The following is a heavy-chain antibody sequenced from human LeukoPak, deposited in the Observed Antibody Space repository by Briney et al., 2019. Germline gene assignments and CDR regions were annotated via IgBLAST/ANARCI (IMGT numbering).Heavy chain of an antibody. D-gene: IGHD3-10*01. CDR2: MNPISGDT. CDR3: ARVPRRGERFDP. J-gene: IGHJ5*02. Sequence: ASVKVSCEASGYTFTSYDVNWVRQATRQGLEWMGWMNPISGDTGYALKFQGRVTMSRNTSISTAYMELGSLRSEDTAVYYCARVPRRGERFDPWGQGTLVTVSS. V-gene: IGHV1-8*01. CDR1: GYTFTSYD.